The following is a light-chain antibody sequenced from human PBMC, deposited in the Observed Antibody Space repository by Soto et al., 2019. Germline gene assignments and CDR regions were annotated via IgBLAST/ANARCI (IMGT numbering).Light chain of an antibody. CDR1: SSDVGSYKR. CDR3: CSYTRPPTLV. CDR2: GGD. V-gene: IGLV2-23*01. Sequence: QSALTQPGSVSGSPGQSITSSCTGTSSDVGSYKRVSWYHQHPGKAPKLMIYGGDRRPSGISYRLSGSNSGNMSSLTISGLQAEDESTYFFCSYTRPPTLVFGGGTKLTV. J-gene: IGLJ2*01.